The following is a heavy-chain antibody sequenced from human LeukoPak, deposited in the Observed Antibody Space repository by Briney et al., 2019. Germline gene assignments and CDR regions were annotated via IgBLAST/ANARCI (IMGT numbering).Heavy chain of an antibody. D-gene: IGHD1-20*01. Sequence: SETLSLTCSVSGGSISSYYWSWIRQTAGKGLXXIGRIYSSGSTNYNPSLKSRVTMSVDMSKNQFSLKLSSVTAADTAVYYCASLRGDNWNYYDYWGQGILVTVSS. CDR2: IYSSGST. CDR1: GGSISSYY. J-gene: IGHJ4*02. CDR3: ASLRGDNWNYYDY. V-gene: IGHV4-4*07.